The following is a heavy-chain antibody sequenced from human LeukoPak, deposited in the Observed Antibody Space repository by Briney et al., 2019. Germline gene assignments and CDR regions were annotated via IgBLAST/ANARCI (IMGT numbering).Heavy chain of an antibody. Sequence: SETLSLTCTVSGVSISSSNSYWGWIRQPPGKGLEWIGSIYYSGNTYYNASLKSQVSISIDTSKNQFSLKLTSVTAADTAVYYCARAAEQLVGVWAVYYHYYMDVWGKGTTVTVSS. CDR1: GVSISSSNSY. D-gene: IGHD6-6*01. CDR2: IYYSGNT. CDR3: ARAAEQLVGVWAVYYHYYMDV. J-gene: IGHJ6*03. V-gene: IGHV4-39*01.